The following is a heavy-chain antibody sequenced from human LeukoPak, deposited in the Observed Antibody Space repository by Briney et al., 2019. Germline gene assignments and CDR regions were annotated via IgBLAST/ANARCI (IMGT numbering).Heavy chain of an antibody. CDR1: AGSINSDDYY. J-gene: IGHJ3*02. CDR2: IYSPGT. Sequence: SQTLSLTCTVSAGSINSDDYYWSWIRQPAGKGLEWIWRIYSPGTNYNYNPSLKSRVTISIDTSKNQFSLKLTSVTAGDTAVYYCARGIGTSYESSRDAFDIWGQGTMVTVSS. V-gene: IGHV4-61*02. CDR3: ARGIGTSYESSRDAFDI. D-gene: IGHD3-22*01.